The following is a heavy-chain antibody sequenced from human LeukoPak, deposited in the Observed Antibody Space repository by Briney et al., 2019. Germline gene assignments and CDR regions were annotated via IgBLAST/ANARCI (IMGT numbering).Heavy chain of an antibody. J-gene: IGHJ4*02. D-gene: IGHD1-14*01. CDR3: AGDGNTFFDY. CDR1: GFTFSRYA. CDR2: IWYDGRIK. V-gene: IGHV3-33*01. Sequence: GGSLRLSCAASGFTFSRYAMHWVRQAPGKGLEWVAVIWYDGRIKYYAYSVKGRFTISRDNSKDTLYLQMNSLRAEDTAVYYCAGDGNTFFDYWGQGTLLTVSS.